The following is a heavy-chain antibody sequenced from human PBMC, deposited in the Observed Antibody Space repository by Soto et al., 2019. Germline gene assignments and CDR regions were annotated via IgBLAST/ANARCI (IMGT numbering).Heavy chain of an antibody. Sequence: SETLSLTCTVSGGSISSYYWSWIRQPAGKGLEWIGRIYTSGSTNYNPSLKSRVTMSVDTSKNQLSLKLSSVTAADTAVYYCEGEDYYYGMDVWGQGTTGTVSS. CDR2: IYTSGST. CDR1: GGSISSYY. J-gene: IGHJ6*02. V-gene: IGHV4-4*07. CDR3: EGEDYYYGMDV.